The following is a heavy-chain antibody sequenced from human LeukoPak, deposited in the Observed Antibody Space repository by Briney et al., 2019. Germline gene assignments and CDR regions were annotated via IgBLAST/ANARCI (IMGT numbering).Heavy chain of an antibody. Sequence: SETLSLTCTVSGGSISSYYWSWIRQPPGKGLEWIGYIYYSGSTNYNPSLKSRVTISVDTSKNQFSLKLSSVTAADTAVYYCARRSSGWWYNWFDPWGQGTLVTVSS. V-gene: IGHV4-59*12. CDR1: GGSISSYY. CDR3: ARRSSGWWYNWFDP. J-gene: IGHJ5*02. CDR2: IYYSGST. D-gene: IGHD6-19*01.